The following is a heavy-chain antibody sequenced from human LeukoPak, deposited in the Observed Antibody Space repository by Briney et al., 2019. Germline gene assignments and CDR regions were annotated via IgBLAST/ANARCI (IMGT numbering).Heavy chain of an antibody. Sequence: ASVKVSCKASGYTFTGYYMHWVRQAPGQGLEWMGWINPNSGGTNYAQKFQGRVTMTRDTSISTAYMELSRLRSDDTAVYYCARDGLYGSGSHYYMDVWGKGTTVTVSS. CDR3: ARDGLYGSGSHYYMDV. CDR2: INPNSGGT. D-gene: IGHD3-10*01. CDR1: GYTFTGYY. J-gene: IGHJ6*03. V-gene: IGHV1-2*02.